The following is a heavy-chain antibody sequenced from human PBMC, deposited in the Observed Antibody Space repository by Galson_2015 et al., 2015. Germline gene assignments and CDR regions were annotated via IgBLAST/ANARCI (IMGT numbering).Heavy chain of an antibody. CDR1: GGSVSSGYYY. CDR3: ARDMSTVTLSDY. J-gene: IGHJ4*02. D-gene: IGHD4-17*01. CDR2: MFYTGST. Sequence: SETLSLTCLVSGGSVSSGYYYWGWSHQPPGKGLEWIGSMFYTGSTYQNPSLKSRVTISIDRSKNQLSLKVRSVTAADTAIYYCARDMSTVTLSDYWGQGILVTVSS. V-gene: IGHV4-39*07.